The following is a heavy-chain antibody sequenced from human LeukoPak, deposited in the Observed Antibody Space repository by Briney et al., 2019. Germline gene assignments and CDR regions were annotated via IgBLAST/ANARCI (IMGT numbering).Heavy chain of an antibody. D-gene: IGHD2-15*01. J-gene: IGHJ5*02. V-gene: IGHV4-39*01. Sequence: ETLSLTCTVSGGSIRSSYYYWGWIRQPPGKGLEWIGSIYDSGSTYYNPSLKSRVTISVDTSKNQFSLKLNSVTAADTAVYYCARGRKTRHCSGGSCRRHHWFDPWGQGTLVTVSS. CDR2: IYDSGST. CDR3: ARGRKTRHCSGGSCRRHHWFDP. CDR1: GGSIRSSYYY.